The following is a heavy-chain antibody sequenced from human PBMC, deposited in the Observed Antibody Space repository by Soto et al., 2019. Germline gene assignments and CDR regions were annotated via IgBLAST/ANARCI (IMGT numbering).Heavy chain of an antibody. CDR2: IYYSGST. V-gene: IGHV4-31*03. CDR3: ARVSRPTTFDY. CDR1: GGSISSGGYY. J-gene: IGHJ4*02. D-gene: IGHD1-1*01. Sequence: PSETLSLTCTVSGGSISSGGYYWSWIRQHPGKGLEWIGYIYYSGSTYYNPSLKSRVTISVDTSKNQFSLKLSSVTAADTAVYYCARVSRPTTFDYWGQGTLVTVSS.